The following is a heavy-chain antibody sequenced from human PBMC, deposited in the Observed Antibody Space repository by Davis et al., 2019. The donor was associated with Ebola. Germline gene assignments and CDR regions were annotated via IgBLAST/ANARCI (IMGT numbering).Heavy chain of an antibody. CDR3: ARARGCSDISCYGVSDS. J-gene: IGHJ5*01. CDR1: GFTFSSLS. V-gene: IGHV3-21*01. Sequence: PGGSLRLSCAASGFTFSSLSMNWVRQAPGKGLEWVSSISGGSSYIYYADSVKGRFTISRDNAKNSLYLQMNSLRAEDTALYYCARARGCSDISCYGVSDSWGQGTLVTVFS. CDR2: ISGGSSYI. D-gene: IGHD3-22*01.